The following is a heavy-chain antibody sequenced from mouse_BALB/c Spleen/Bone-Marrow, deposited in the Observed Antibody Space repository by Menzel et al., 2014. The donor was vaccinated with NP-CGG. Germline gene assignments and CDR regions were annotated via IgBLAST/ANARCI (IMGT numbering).Heavy chain of an antibody. CDR3: TTGFAY. V-gene: IGHV6-6*02. J-gene: IGHJ3*01. CDR1: GFTFSNYW. Sequence: EVKLVESGGGLVQPGGSMKLSCIASGFTFSNYWMNWVRQSPEKGLEWVAEIRLKSNNYATHYAESVKGRFTISRDDSKSSVYLQMNNLRAEDTGIYYCTTGFAYWGQGTLVTVSA. CDR2: IRLKSNNYAT.